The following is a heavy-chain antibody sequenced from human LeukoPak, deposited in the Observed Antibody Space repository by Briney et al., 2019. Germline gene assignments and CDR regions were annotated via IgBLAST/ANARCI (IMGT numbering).Heavy chain of an antibody. CDR3: SRDHGDYSFDY. CDR1: GFTFSSYG. Sequence: GGSLRLSCAASGFTFSSYGMHWVRQAPGKGLEWVAVISYDGSNKYYADSVKGRFTISRDNSKNTLYLQMNSLRAEDTAVYYCSRDHGDYSFDYWGQGTLVTVSS. D-gene: IGHD4-17*01. J-gene: IGHJ4*02. CDR2: ISYDGSNK. V-gene: IGHV3-30*03.